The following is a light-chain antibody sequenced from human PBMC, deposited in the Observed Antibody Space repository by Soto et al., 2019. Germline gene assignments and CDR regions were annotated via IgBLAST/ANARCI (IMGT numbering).Light chain of an antibody. J-gene: IGKJ5*01. CDR1: EDSSNN. V-gene: IGKV1-33*01. CDR2: DET. Sequence: DIQMTQSPSPLSASVGDSSPSACQASEDSSNNLYSYQQKQGNAPKLLIYDETTLEAGGPSRFSGSGSGTDFTFTISSLQPEDIATYYCQQYGNLPITFGQGTRLE. CDR3: QQYGNLPIT.